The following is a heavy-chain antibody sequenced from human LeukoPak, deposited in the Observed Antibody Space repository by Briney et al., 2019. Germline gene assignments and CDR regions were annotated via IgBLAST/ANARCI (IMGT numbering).Heavy chain of an antibody. CDR1: GYTFTRYY. CDR3: ARDVGNYFRSGSLFDS. V-gene: IGHV1-2*02. D-gene: IGHD3-10*01. CDR2: INPNSGGT. Sequence: ASVKVSCKASGYTFTRYYVHWVRQAPGQGLEWMGWINPNSGGTNYAQNFQGGVTMTRDTSIRTVFMELSRLKSDDTAVYYCARDVGNYFRSGSLFDSWGQGTLVTVSS. J-gene: IGHJ4*02.